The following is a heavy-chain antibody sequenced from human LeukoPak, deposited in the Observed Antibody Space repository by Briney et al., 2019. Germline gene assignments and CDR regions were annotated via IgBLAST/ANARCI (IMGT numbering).Heavy chain of an antibody. CDR2: IYYSGST. CDR1: GGSISSYY. Sequence: KPSETLSLTCTVSGGSISSYYWSWIRQPPGKGLEWIGYIYYSGSTNYSPSLKSRVTISVDTSKNQFSLKLSSVTAADTAVYYCARAPGGRHYYYYYMDVWGKGTTVTVSS. V-gene: IGHV4-59*01. J-gene: IGHJ6*03. CDR3: ARAPGGRHYYYYYMDV.